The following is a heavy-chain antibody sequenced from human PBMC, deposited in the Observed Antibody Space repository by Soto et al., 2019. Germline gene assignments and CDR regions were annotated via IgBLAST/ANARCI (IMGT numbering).Heavy chain of an antibody. CDR2: ISTYNDNT. CDR3: ARDPGYSYGNT. CDR1: GYTFNTFG. J-gene: IGHJ5*02. V-gene: IGHV1-18*01. D-gene: IGHD5-18*01. Sequence: ASVKVSCKASGYTFNTFGITWVRQAPGQGLEWMGCISTYNDNTNYSQKLQGRVTMTTDPSTTTSYMELRSLRSDDTAVYYCARDPGYSYGNTWGQG.